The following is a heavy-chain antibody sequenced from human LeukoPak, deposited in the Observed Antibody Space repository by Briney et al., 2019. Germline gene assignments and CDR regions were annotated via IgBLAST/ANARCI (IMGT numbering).Heavy chain of an antibody. CDR3: AGTNRGYSPNWFDP. Sequence: PSETLSLTCTVSGGSISSYYWSWIRQPPGKGLEWIGYIYYSGSTNYNPSLKSRVTISVDTSKNQFSLKLSSVTAADTAVYYCAGTNRGYSPNWFDPWGQGTLVTVSS. V-gene: IGHV4-59*08. CDR2: IYYSGST. CDR1: GGSISSYY. J-gene: IGHJ5*02. D-gene: IGHD5-18*01.